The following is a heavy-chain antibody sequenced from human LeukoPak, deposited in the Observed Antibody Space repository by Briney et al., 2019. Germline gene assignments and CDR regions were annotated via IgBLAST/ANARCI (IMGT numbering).Heavy chain of an antibody. D-gene: IGHD3-10*01. CDR1: VGSSGVYY. CDR2: IKHSGST. Sequence: PSETLSLTCALYVGSSGVYYWSWIPDPPGKGLEWVWEIKHSGSTNYNPSLNSRVTISVDTSKTQFSLQLSSVTAADTAVYYCARVVRGVDAFHIWRQGTMVSDSS. CDR3: ARVVRGVDAFHI. J-gene: IGHJ3*02. V-gene: IGHV4-34*01.